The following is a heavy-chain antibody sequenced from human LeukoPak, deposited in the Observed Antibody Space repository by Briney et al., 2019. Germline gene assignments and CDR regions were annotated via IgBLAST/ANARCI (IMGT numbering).Heavy chain of an antibody. J-gene: IGHJ4*02. CDR1: GFTFSSYG. CDR3: ARDRTRHDYDFWSGYSCYFDY. Sequence: PGGSLRLSCAASGFTFSSYGMTWVRQAPGKGLEWVSYISSSSSTIYYADSVKGRFTISRDNAKNSLYLQMNSLRAEDTAVYYCARDRTRHDYDFWSGYSCYFDYWGQGTLVTVSS. V-gene: IGHV3-48*04. D-gene: IGHD3-3*01. CDR2: ISSSSSTI.